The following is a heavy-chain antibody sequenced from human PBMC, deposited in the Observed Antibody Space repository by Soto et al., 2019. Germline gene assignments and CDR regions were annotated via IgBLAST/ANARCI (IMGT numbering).Heavy chain of an antibody. D-gene: IGHD3-3*01. CDR1: GGSISSYY. CDR2: IYYSGST. CDR3: ARDMVHAPYYDFWSGYYPPSPSDAFDI. V-gene: IGHV4-59*01. Sequence: SETLSLTCTVSGGSISSYYWSWIRQPPGKGLEWIGYIYYSGSTNYNPSLKSRVTISVDTSKNQFSLKLSSVTAADTAVYYCARDMVHAPYYDFWSGYYPPSPSDAFDIWGQGTTVTVSS. J-gene: IGHJ3*02.